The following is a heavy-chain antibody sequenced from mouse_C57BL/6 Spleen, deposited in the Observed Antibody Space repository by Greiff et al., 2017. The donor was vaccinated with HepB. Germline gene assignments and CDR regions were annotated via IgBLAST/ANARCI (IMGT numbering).Heavy chain of an antibody. CDR2: ISSGGDYI. J-gene: IGHJ3*01. Sequence: EVKLVESGEGLVKPGGSLKLSCAASGFTFSSYAMSWVRQTPEKRLEWVAYISSGGDYIYYADTVKGRFTISRDNARNTLYLQMSSLKSEDTAMYYCTREGWLLQAYWGQGTLVTVSA. D-gene: IGHD2-3*01. CDR1: GFTFSSYA. CDR3: TREGWLLQAY. V-gene: IGHV5-9-1*02.